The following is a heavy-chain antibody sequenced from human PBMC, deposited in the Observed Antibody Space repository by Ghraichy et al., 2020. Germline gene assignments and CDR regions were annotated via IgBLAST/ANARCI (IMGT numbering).Heavy chain of an antibody. CDR2: TSFDGAIQ. J-gene: IGHJ6*02. V-gene: IGHV3-30*18. CDR1: RLEFHTYE. Sequence: GGSLRLSCTDSRLEFHTYELQSLIRTSYDGLGWEKNTSFDGAIQYYADSLKGRFTISRDNSKNTLYLLMNSLTADDTAVYWCSKCPEWFGEFSLAMDVLGLGSTGTVSS. D-gene: IGHD3-10*01. CDR3: SKCPEWFGEFSLAMDV.